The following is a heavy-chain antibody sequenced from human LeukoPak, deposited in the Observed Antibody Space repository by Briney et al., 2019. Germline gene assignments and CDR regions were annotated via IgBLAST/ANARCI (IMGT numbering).Heavy chain of an antibody. J-gene: IGHJ4*02. CDR3: GRPLYSSGWSPGY. D-gene: IGHD6-19*01. Sequence: GGSLRLSCAASGFTFSSYAMSWVRQAPGKGLVWVSRINSDGSSTNYADSVKGRFTISRDNAKNTLYLQMNSLRAEDTAVYYCGRPLYSSGWSPGYWGQGTLVTVSS. CDR2: INSDGSST. V-gene: IGHV3-74*01. CDR1: GFTFSSYA.